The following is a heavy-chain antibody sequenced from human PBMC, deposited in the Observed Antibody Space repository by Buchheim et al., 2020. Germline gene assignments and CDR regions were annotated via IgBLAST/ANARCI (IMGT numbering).Heavy chain of an antibody. CDR1: GGSISSSSYY. D-gene: IGHD6-19*01. Sequence: QLQLQESGPGLVKPSETLSLTCTVSGGSISSSSYYWGWIRQPPGKGLERIGSIYYSGSTYYNPSLKSRVTISVDTSKNQFSLKLSSVTAADTAVYYCARRSGGWTSYFDYWGQGTL. V-gene: IGHV4-39*01. CDR3: ARRSGGWTSYFDY. CDR2: IYYSGST. J-gene: IGHJ4*02.